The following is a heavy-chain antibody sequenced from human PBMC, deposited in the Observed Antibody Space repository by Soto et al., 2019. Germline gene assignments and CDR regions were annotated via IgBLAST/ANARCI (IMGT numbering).Heavy chain of an antibody. CDR2: ISYDGSNK. V-gene: IGHV3-30-3*01. CDR1: GFTFSSYA. D-gene: IGHD3-10*01. Sequence: QVQLVESGGGVVQPGRSLRLSCAASGFTFSSYAMHWVRQAPGKGLEWVAVISYDGSNKYYADSVKGRFTISRDNSKNTLYLQMNSLRAEDTAVYYCARALLEGDYGSGSYYNAEDYWGQGTLVTVSS. CDR3: ARALLEGDYGSGSYYNAEDY. J-gene: IGHJ4*02.